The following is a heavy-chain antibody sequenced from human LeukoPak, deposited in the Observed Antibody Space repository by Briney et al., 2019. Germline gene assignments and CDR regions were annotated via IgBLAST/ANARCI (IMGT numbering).Heavy chain of an antibody. V-gene: IGHV4-59*08. CDR2: IYYSGDT. Sequence: PSETLSLTCTVSGGSISRYYWSWIRQPPGKGLEWIGYIYYSGDTNYKPSLESRVTISVDTSKNQFSLKLTSVTAADTAVYYCARQTGSGLFILPGGQGTLVTVSS. J-gene: IGHJ4*02. CDR3: ARQTGSGLFILP. D-gene: IGHD3/OR15-3a*01. CDR1: GGSISRYY.